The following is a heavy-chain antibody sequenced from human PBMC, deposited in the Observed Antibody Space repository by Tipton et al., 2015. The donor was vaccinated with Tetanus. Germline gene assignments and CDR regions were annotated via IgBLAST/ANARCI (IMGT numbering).Heavy chain of an antibody. Sequence: GLVKPSETLSLICSVSGGSVDSGSYHWAWIRQPPGKGLEWIGSVHYTGATYLNPSLMSRVTLSVDTSKNQFSLRLTSVTVADTAVYYCARDPGIASAGLWFDPWGQGTLVTVSS. CDR2: VHYTGAT. V-gene: IGHV4-39*07. CDR1: GGSVDSGSYH. CDR3: ARDPGIASAGLWFDP. D-gene: IGHD6-13*01. J-gene: IGHJ5*02.